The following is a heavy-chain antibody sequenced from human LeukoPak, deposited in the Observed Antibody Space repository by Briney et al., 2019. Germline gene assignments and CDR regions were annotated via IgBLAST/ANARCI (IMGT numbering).Heavy chain of an antibody. V-gene: IGHV3-21*01. D-gene: IGHD2-2*01. J-gene: IGHJ6*04. CDR3: ARDRSLVGDV. CDR2: ISSSSSYI. Sequence: GGSLRLSCAASGFTFSSYSMNWVRQAPGKGLEWVSSISSSSSYIYYAGSVKGRFTISRDNAKNSLYLQMNSLRAEDTAVYYCARDRSLVGDVWGKGTTVTVSS. CDR1: GFTFSSYS.